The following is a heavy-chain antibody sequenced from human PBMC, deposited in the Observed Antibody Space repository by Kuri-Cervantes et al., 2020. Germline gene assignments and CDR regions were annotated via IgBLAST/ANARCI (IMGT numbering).Heavy chain of an antibody. D-gene: IGHD6-13*01. Sequence: GESLKISCAASGFTFSSYGMHWVRQAPGKGLVWVSRINSDGSSTSYADSVKGRFTISRDNAKNTLYLQMNSLRAEDTAVYYCARGWQQLVDSSYYYYYGMDVWGQGTTVPSP. J-gene: IGHJ6*02. V-gene: IGHV3-74*01. CDR1: GFTFSSYG. CDR2: INSDGSST. CDR3: ARGWQQLVDSSYYYYYGMDV.